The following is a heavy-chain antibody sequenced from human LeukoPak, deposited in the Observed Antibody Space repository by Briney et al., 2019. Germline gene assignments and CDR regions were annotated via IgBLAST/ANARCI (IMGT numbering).Heavy chain of an antibody. CDR2: IRSSSSYI. D-gene: IGHD6-13*01. Sequence: PGGSLRLFCAASGFTFSIYSMNWVRQAPGKGLGWVSSIRSSSSYIYYADSVKGRFTISRDNAKNSLYLQMNSLRAEDTAVYYCARDTSYSSSWYTGSHTGGYCMDVWGKGTTVTVSS. CDR3: ARDTSYSSSWYTGSHTGGYCMDV. CDR1: GFTFSIYS. V-gene: IGHV3-21*01. J-gene: IGHJ6*04.